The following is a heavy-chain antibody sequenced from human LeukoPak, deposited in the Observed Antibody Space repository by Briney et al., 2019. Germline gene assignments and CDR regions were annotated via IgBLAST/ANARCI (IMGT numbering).Heavy chain of an antibody. CDR3: ARGEMYYYDSSGFIQPYYCGMDV. Sequence: SETLSLTCTVSGGSISSYYWSWIRQPPGKGLEWIGYIYYSGSTNYNPSLKSRVTISVDTSKNQFSLKLSSVTAADTAVYYCARGEMYYYDSSGFIQPYYCGMDVWGQGTTVTVSS. J-gene: IGHJ6*02. D-gene: IGHD3-22*01. CDR2: IYYSGST. V-gene: IGHV4-59*08. CDR1: GGSISSYY.